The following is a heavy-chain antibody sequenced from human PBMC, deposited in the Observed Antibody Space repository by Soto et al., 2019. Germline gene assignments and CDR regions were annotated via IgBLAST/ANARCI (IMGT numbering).Heavy chain of an antibody. CDR2: IDPSDSYT. Sequence: PGEALKISCKGSGYSFTSYWISWVRQIPGKGLEWMGRIDPSDSYTTYSPSFQGHVTISADKSISTAYLQWSSLKASDTAMYYCARPRGLLLGVDGGFDSWGQGPLVTVS. CDR3: ARPRGLLLGVDGGFDS. CDR1: GYSFTSYW. V-gene: IGHV5-10-1*01. D-gene: IGHD2-15*01. J-gene: IGHJ4*02.